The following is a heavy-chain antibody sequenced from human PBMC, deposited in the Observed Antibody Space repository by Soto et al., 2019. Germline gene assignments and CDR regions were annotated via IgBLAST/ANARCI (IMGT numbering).Heavy chain of an antibody. CDR1: GGSISSSSYY. CDR3: ARHTPAISISDH. Sequence: SESLSLTCTVAGGSISSSSYYWGWIRQPPGKGLEWIGSIYYSGSTYYNPSLKSRVTISVDTSKNQFSLKLSSVTAADTAVYYCARHTPAISISDHWGQGTLVTVSS. J-gene: IGHJ1*01. D-gene: IGHD2-15*01. V-gene: IGHV4-39*01. CDR2: IYYSGST.